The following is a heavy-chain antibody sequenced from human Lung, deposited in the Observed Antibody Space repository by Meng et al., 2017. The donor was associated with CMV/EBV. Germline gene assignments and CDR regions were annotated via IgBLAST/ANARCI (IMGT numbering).Heavy chain of an antibody. CDR3: AKDVPFTGGALAH. Sequence: GGSLRLXCAASGLTFTNAWMTWVRQAPGKGLEWVGRIKSRPSGGTADYAAAVRGRFTISRDDSINTLYLHMNSLKIGDTAVYYCAKDVPFTGGALAHWGHGALVTVSS. J-gene: IGHJ4*01. V-gene: IGHV3-15*01. CDR1: GLTFTNAW. CDR2: IKSRPSGGTA. D-gene: IGHD2-15*01.